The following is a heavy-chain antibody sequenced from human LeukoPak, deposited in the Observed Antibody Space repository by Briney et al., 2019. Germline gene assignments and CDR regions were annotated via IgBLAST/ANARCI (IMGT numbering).Heavy chain of an antibody. V-gene: IGHV1-2*02. D-gene: IGHD3-9*01. CDR3: ARGWGLRYFDRHWFDP. J-gene: IGHJ5*02. Sequence: ASVKVSCKASRYTFTGYYIHWVRQAPGQGLEWMGWINPNSGGTNYAQKFQGRVTMTRDTPIRTAYMELSRLRSDDTAVYYCARGWGLRYFDRHWFDPWGQGTLVTVSS. CDR2: INPNSGGT. CDR1: RYTFTGYY.